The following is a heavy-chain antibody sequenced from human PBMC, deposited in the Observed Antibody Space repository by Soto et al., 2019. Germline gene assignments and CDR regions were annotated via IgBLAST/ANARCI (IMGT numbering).Heavy chain of an antibody. CDR2: MNPNSGNT. CDR3: ARGQYYDFWSGYNWFDP. Sequence: ASVKVSCKASGYTFTNYDINWVRQATGQGLEWMGWMNPNSGNTGYAQKFQGRVTMTRNTSINTAYMELSSLRSEDTAVYYCARGQYYDFWSGYNWFDPWGQGTLVTVSS. V-gene: IGHV1-8*01. CDR1: GYTFTNYD. D-gene: IGHD3-3*01. J-gene: IGHJ5*02.